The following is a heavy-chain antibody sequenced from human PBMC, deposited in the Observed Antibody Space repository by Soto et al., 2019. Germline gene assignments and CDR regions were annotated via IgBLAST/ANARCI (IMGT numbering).Heavy chain of an antibody. D-gene: IGHD6-19*01. J-gene: IGHJ3*02. CDR3: ARASSSGWLGGAFDI. CDR2: INSDGSST. CDR1: GFTFSSYW. Sequence: GALRLSCAASGFTFSSYWMHWVRQPPGKGLVWVSRINSDGSSTSYADSVKGRFTISRDNAKNTLYLQMNSLRAEDTAVYYCARASSSGWLGGAFDIWGQGTMVT. V-gene: IGHV3-74*01.